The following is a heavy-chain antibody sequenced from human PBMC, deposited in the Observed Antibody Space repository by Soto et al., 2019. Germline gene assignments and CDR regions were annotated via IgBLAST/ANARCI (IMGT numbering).Heavy chain of an antibody. Sequence: EVQLVESGGGLVQPGGSLKLSCAASGFTFRGSGIHWVRQASGKGLEWVGRIRTKTNNYATAYAASVKGRFTISRDDSKNMAYLQMNSLKTEDTAVYYCTAMAGIDYWGQGTLVTVPS. D-gene: IGHD6-19*01. CDR3: TAMAGIDY. J-gene: IGHJ4*02. CDR1: GFTFRGSG. CDR2: IRTKTNNYAT. V-gene: IGHV3-73*02.